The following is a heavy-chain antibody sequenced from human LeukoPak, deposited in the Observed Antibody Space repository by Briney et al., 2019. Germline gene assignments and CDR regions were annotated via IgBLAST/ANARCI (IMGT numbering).Heavy chain of an antibody. Sequence: GGSLRLSCAASGFTFSSYSMNWVRQAPGKGLEWVSYISSSSSTIYYADSVKGRFTISRDNAKNSLYLQMNSLRAEDTAVYYCARDRSGFDCWGQGTLVTVSS. J-gene: IGHJ4*02. D-gene: IGHD3-3*01. CDR2: ISSSSSTI. V-gene: IGHV3-48*01. CDR1: GFTFSSYS. CDR3: ARDRSGFDC.